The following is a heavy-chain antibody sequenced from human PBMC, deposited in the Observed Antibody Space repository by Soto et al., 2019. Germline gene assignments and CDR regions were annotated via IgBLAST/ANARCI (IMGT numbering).Heavy chain of an antibody. V-gene: IGHV4-59*08. Sequence: PSETLSLTCTVSGGSISNYYWTWIRQPPGKRQEWNGYIYYSESTTYNHYLKSKVTITIDTYKNQNYLKLSSVTAADTAVYYFACIFSGGYSYGFYYYGMDVWGQGTTVTVSS. J-gene: IGHJ6*02. CDR1: GGSISNYY. D-gene: IGHD5-18*01. CDR3: ACIFSGGYSYGFYYYGMDV. CDR2: IYYSEST.